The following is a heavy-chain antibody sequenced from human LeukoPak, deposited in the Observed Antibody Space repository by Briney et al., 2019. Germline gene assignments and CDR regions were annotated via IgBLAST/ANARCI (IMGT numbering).Heavy chain of an antibody. V-gene: IGHV3-23*01. J-gene: IGHJ6*03. CDR1: GFTFSTSA. D-gene: IGHD3-10*01. Sequence: GGSLRLSCAASGFTFSTSAMSWVRQAPGKGLEWVSAISGSGGSTYYADSVKGRFTISRDSSKNTLYLQMNSLRADDTAVYYCAKERGSGSYYDYYYYMDVWGKGTTVTVSS. CDR2: ISGSGGST. CDR3: AKERGSGSYYDYYYYMDV.